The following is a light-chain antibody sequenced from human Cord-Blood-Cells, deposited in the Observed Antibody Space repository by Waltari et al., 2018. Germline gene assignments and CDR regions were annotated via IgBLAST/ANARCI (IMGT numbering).Light chain of an antibody. J-gene: IGLJ2*01. CDR2: VGTGGSVG. CDR3: GADHGSGSNWV. V-gene: IGLV9-49*01. CDR1: SGYSNYK. Sequence: QPVLTQPPSASASLGASVTLTCTLSSGYSNYKVDWYQQRPGKGPRFVMRVGTGGSVGSKGDGIPDRFSVLGSGLNRYLTIKNIQEEDESDYHCGADHGSGSNWVFGGGTKLTVL.